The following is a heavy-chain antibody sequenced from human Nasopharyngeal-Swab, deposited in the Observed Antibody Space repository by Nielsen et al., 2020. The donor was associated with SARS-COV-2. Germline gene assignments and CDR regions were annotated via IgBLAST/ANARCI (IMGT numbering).Heavy chain of an antibody. D-gene: IGHD6-19*01. CDR3: ARGRSSGWYYFDY. J-gene: IGHJ4*02. V-gene: IGHV1-46*01. CDR2: INPSGGST. CDR1: GYTFTSYY. Sequence: ASVKVSCKASGYTFTSYYMHWVRQAPGQGLEWMGIINPSGGSTSYAQKFQGRVTMTTDTSTSTAYMELRSLRSDDTAVYYCARGRSSGWYYFDYWGQGTLVTVSS.